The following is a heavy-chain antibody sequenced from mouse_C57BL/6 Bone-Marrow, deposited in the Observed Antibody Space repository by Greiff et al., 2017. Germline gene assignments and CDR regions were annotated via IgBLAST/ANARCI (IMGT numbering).Heavy chain of an antibody. J-gene: IGHJ1*03. CDR1: GYTFTSYD. Sequence: QVHVKQSGPELVKPGASVKLSCKASGYTFTSYDINWVKQRHGQGLEWIGWIYPRDGSPKYNEKFKGKATLTVDTSSSTAYMELHSLTSEDSAVYFCARLSGRGYFDVWGTGTTVTGSS. D-gene: IGHD1-3*01. V-gene: IGHV1-85*01. CDR3: ARLSGRGYFDV. CDR2: IYPRDGSP.